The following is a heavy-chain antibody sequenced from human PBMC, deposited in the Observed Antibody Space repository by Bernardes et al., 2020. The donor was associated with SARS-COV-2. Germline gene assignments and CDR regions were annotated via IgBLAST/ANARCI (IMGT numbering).Heavy chain of an antibody. V-gene: IGHV7-4-1*02. J-gene: IGHJ2*01. Sequence: ASVKVSCKASGYTFTSYAMNWVRQAPGQGLEWMGWINTNTWNPTYAQGFTGRFVFSLDTSVSTAYLQISSLKAEDTAVYYCARDVTAMAFYWYFDLWGRGTLVTVSS. CDR3: ARDVTAMAFYWYFDL. CDR1: GYTFTSYA. CDR2: INTNTWNP. D-gene: IGHD5-18*01.